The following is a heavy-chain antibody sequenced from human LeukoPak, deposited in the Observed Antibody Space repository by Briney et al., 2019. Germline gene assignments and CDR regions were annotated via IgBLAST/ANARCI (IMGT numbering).Heavy chain of an antibody. J-gene: IGHJ6*04. D-gene: IGHD3-10*02. Sequence: PGWSLRLSCAASGFTFSSYEMNWVRQAPGAGLEWVSCISSSGSTIYYADSVKGRFTISRDNAKNSLYLQMNSLRAEDTAVYYCAELGITMIGGVWGKGTTVTISS. CDR1: GFTFSSYE. V-gene: IGHV3-48*03. CDR2: ISSSGSTI. CDR3: AELGITMIGGV.